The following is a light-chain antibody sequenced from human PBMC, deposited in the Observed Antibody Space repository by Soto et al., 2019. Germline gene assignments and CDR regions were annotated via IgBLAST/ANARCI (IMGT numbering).Light chain of an antibody. Sequence: QSALTQPASVSGSPGQSITISCTGTSSDVGGHNFVSWYQHHPGKATKLMIYDVTHRPSGISDRFSGSTSGNTASLTISGLQAEDEADYYCNSYTSTFTWVFGGGTKLTVL. CDR2: DVT. J-gene: IGLJ3*02. V-gene: IGLV2-14*03. CDR3: NSYTSTFTWV. CDR1: SSDVGGHNF.